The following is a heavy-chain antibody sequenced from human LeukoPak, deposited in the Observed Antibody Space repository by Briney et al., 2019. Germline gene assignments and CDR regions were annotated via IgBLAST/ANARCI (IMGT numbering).Heavy chain of an antibody. D-gene: IGHD3-16*01. J-gene: IGHJ3*02. V-gene: IGHV3-66*01. CDR3: ARWGARLNAFDI. Sequence: GGSLRVSCAASGFTVSSNYMNWVRQAPGKGLDWVSIIYSGGSTFYADSVKGRFTISRDISKNTLSLQMNSLRAEDTAVYYCARWGARLNAFDIWGQGTMVTVSS. CDR1: GFTVSSNY. CDR2: IYSGGST.